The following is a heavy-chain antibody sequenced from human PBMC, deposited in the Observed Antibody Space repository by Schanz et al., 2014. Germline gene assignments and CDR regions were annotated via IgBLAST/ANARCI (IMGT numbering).Heavy chain of an antibody. J-gene: IGHJ4*02. CDR3: AKSYDTSGYSGFDY. V-gene: IGHV3-30*18. CDR1: GFSFSDYG. CDR2: ISYHGSER. D-gene: IGHD3-22*01. Sequence: QVQLVESGGGVVQPGRSLRLSCAGCGFSFSDYGMHWVRQAPGRGLEWVAVISYHGSERYYADSVKGRFTISRDNSKNTLYLQMNSLRTEDTAVYFCAKSYDTSGYSGFDYWGQGTLVTVSS.